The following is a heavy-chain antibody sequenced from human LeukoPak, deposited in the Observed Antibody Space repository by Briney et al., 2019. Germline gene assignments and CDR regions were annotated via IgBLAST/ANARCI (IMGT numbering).Heavy chain of an antibody. V-gene: IGHV4-39*02. Sequence: PSETLSLTCTVSGGSISSSSYYWGWIRQPPGKGLEWIGSLYYTGSTYYNPSLRSRVTISVDMSKSHFSLKLNSVTAADTAVYYCARLGLSNYDSSTFWGQGTLVTVSS. J-gene: IGHJ4*02. CDR3: ARLGLSNYDSSTF. CDR1: GGSISSSSYY. CDR2: LYYTGST. D-gene: IGHD3-22*01.